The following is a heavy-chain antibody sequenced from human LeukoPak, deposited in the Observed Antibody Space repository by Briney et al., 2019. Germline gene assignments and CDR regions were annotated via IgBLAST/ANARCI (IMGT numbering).Heavy chain of an antibody. CDR1: GDSISSSTYY. J-gene: IGHJ4*02. D-gene: IGHD1-26*01. CDR3: ARRGSYYRVDY. CDR2: IYYSGST. Sequence: SETLSLTCTVSGDSISSSTYYWGWTRQPPGKGLEWIGSIYYSGSTYYNPSLKSRVTMSVDTSKNQFSLKLSSVTAADTAVYYCARRGSYYRVDYWGQGTLVTVSS. V-gene: IGHV4-39*01.